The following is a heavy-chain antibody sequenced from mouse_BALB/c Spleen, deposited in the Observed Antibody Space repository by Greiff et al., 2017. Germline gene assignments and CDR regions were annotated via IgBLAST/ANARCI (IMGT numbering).Heavy chain of an antibody. CDR1: GFTFGSYG. CDR2: ISSGGSYT. J-gene: IGHJ2*01. Sequence: EVKVVDSGGDLVKPGGSLKLSCAASGFTFGSYGMSWVRQTPDKRLEWVATISSGGSYTYYPDSVKGRFTISRDNAKNTLYLQMSSLKSEDTAMYYCARHKYGNYVGYFDYWGQGTTLTVSS. CDR3: ARHKYGNYVGYFDY. V-gene: IGHV5-6*01. D-gene: IGHD2-10*02.